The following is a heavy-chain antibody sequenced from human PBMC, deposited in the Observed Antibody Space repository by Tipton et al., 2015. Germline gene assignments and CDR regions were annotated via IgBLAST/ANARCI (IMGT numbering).Heavy chain of an antibody. V-gene: IGHV3-53*01. CDR3: ASPIEYCSGGSCFAY. J-gene: IGHJ4*02. Sequence: SLRLSCAASGFTVSSNYMSWVRQAPGKGLEWVSVIYSGGSTYYADSVKGRFTISRDNSKNTLYLQMNSLRAEDTAVYYCASPIEYCSGGSCFAYWGQGTLVTVSS. CDR2: IYSGGST. D-gene: IGHD2-15*01. CDR1: GFTVSSNY.